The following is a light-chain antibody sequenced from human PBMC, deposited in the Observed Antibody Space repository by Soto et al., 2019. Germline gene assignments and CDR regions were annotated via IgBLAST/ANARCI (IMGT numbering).Light chain of an antibody. J-gene: IGLJ1*01. CDR3: CSYAGSSTSFV. V-gene: IGLV2-11*01. CDR1: SRDFGAYNY. CDR2: DVT. Sequence: QALLTQPPPLSGSPGQSVTIPCTGTSRDFGAYNYVSWYRQHPGKAPQLIIFDVTERPSGVPARFSGSKSGNTASLTISGLQADDEADYYCCSYAGSSTSFVFGGGTKVTVL.